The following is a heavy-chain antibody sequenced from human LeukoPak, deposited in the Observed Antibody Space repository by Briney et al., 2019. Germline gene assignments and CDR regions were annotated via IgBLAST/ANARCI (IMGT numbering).Heavy chain of an antibody. CDR2: ISGSGGST. CDR3: AKLFRGRVSSGWYYFDY. J-gene: IGHJ4*02. Sequence: GGSLRLSCAASGFTFSSYAMSWVSQAPGKGLEWVSAISGSGGSTYYADSVKGRFTISRDNSKNTLYLQMNSLRAEDTAVYYCAKLFRGRVSSGWYYFDYWGQGTLVTVSS. V-gene: IGHV3-23*01. D-gene: IGHD6-19*01. CDR1: GFTFSSYA.